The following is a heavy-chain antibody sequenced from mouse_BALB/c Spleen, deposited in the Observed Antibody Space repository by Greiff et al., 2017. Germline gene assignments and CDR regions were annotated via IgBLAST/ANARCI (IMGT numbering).Heavy chain of an antibody. D-gene: IGHD2-4*01. CDR2: INPNNGGT. CDR3: ARRPSTMITTGGTWFAY. V-gene: IGHV1-18*01. J-gene: IGHJ3*01. Sequence: EVQLQQSGPELVKPGASVKISCKTSGYTFTEYTMHWVKQSHGKSLEWIGGINPNNGGTSYNQKFKGKATLTVDKSSSTAYMELRSLTSEDSAVYYCARRPSTMITTGGTWFAYWGQGTLVTVSA. CDR1: GYTFTEYT.